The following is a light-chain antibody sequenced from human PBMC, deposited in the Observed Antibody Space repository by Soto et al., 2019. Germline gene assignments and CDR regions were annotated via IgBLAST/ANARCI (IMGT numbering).Light chain of an antibody. CDR1: QSISGL. V-gene: IGKV1-5*03. CDR2: KAS. J-gene: IGKJ1*01. CDR3: QHYNSYSEA. Sequence: DIQISRSPPTLFETGVVRVTITCRARQSISGLLSWYPQKPGKAAKLLIYKASTLKSGDPSRSSACGSGTQFSLTISSLQPDDFATYYCQHYNSYSEAFGQGTKVDIK.